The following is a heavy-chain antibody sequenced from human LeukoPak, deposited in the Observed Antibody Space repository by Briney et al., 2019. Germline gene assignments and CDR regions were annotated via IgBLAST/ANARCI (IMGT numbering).Heavy chain of an antibody. J-gene: IGHJ2*01. Sequence: PSETLSLTCGVSGDSISSSPYSLAWIRQPPGKGLAWIGTIHQSGGSYYDPSLQSRLSMSVDTSKNQFSLKLTSVTAADTAVYYCARHSWGGNKDFDLWGRGTLVAVSS. CDR2: IHQSGGS. D-gene: IGHD4-23*01. V-gene: IGHV4-39*01. CDR3: ARHSWGGNKDFDL. CDR1: GDSISSSPYS.